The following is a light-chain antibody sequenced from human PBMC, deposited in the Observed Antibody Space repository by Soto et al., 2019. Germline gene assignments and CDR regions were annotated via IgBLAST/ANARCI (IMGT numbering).Light chain of an antibody. V-gene: IGKV1-5*01. J-gene: IGKJ4*01. CDR3: QQYNSYSALT. CDR2: DAS. CDR1: QSISSW. Sequence: DIQMTQSPSTLSASVGDRVTITCRVSQSISSWLAWYQQKPGKDPKLLIYDASSLESGVPSRFSGSGSGTEFTLTISSLQPDDFATYYCQQYNSYSALTFGGGTKVDIK.